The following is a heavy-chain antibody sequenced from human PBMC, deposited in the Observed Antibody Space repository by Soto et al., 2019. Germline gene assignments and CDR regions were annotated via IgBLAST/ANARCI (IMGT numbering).Heavy chain of an antibody. CDR1: GGSIRVMNHY. J-gene: IGHJ4*02. Sequence: SETLSLTCTVSGGSIRVMNHYWDWIRQPPGKGLEWIGTIYYSGTTIYNPSLQSRVTMSVDTSKRQFSLKVNSVNAADTAVYFCARRAKDRTGHHYFDYCGQVPLVTVSS. CDR3: ARRAKDRTGHHYFDY. D-gene: IGHD2-8*02. V-gene: IGHV4-39*01. CDR2: IYYSGTT.